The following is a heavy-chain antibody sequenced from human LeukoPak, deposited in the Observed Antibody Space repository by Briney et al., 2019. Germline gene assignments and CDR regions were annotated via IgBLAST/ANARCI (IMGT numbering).Heavy chain of an antibody. J-gene: IGHJ4*02. V-gene: IGHV3-48*02. D-gene: IGHD6-6*01. Sequence: SGGSLRLSCAASGFTFIDYTMHWVRQAGGKGLESVSYISSSSSAIFYADSAQGRFTISRDNAKNSLYLQMNTLRDEDTAVYYCTRDRSTWLFDYWGQGTVVTVAS. CDR2: ISSSSSAI. CDR1: GFTFIDYT. CDR3: TRDRSTWLFDY.